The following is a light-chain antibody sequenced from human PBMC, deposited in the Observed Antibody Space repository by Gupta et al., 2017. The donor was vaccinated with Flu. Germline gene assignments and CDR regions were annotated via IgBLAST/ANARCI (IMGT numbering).Light chain of an antibody. V-gene: IGKV1-5*03. CDR3: HQYYTYPWT. Sequence: DIQMTQSPSTLSASVGDRVTITCRASQSISSWLAWYRQKPGKAPKLLIYTASTLGSGVPSRFSGSGSGTEFTLTISSLQPDDFATYYCHQYYTYPWTFGQGTKVDIK. J-gene: IGKJ1*01. CDR2: TAS. CDR1: QSISSW.